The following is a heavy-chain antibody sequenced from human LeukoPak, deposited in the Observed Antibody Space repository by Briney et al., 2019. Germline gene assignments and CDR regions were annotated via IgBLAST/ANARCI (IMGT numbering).Heavy chain of an antibody. D-gene: IGHD3-10*01. CDR2: IYHSGTT. Sequence: SETLSLTCAVSGDSITSHNWWSWVRQSPGKGLEWIGEIYHSGTTNYSPSLKSRVTISVDKSKNQLSLKLTSVTAADTAVYFCASCLFDYYYFDQWGQGTLVTVSS. V-gene: IGHV4-4*02. CDR1: GDSITSHNW. CDR3: ASCLFDYYYFDQ. J-gene: IGHJ4*02.